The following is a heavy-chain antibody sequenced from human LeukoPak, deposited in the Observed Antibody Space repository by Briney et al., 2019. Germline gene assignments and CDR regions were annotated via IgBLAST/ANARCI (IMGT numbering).Heavy chain of an antibody. CDR2: IYYSGST. CDR1: GGSISSSSYY. CDR3: ARFADPDYSSEWGYFDY. Sequence: PSETLSLTCTVSGGSISSSSYYWSWIRQPPGKGLEWIGYIYYSGSTNYNPSLKSRVTISVDTSKNQFSLKLSSVTAADTAVYYCARFADPDYSSEWGYFDYWGQGTLVTVSS. J-gene: IGHJ4*02. D-gene: IGHD4-11*01. V-gene: IGHV4-61*01.